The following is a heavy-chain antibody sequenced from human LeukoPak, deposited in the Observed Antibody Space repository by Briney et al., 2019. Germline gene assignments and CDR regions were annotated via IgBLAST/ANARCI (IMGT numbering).Heavy chain of an antibody. V-gene: IGHV3-21*01. CDR1: GFTFSSYS. CDR3: AGYCSSTSCPGDFDY. Sequence: PGGSLRLSCAASGFTFSSYSMNWVRQAPGKWLEWVSSISSSSSYIYYADSVKGRFTISRDNAKNSLYLQMNSLRAEDTAVYYCAGYCSSTSCPGDFDYWGRGTLVTVSS. CDR2: ISSSSSYI. J-gene: IGHJ4*02. D-gene: IGHD2-2*01.